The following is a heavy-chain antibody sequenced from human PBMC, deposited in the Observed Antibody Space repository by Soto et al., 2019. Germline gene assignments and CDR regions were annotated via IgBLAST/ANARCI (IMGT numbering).Heavy chain of an antibody. CDR1: GFTFSIYA. CDR3: ASVSQFRPVSQALAGGRDAAFDL. D-gene: IGHD6-13*01. CDR2: ISYDGSNK. Sequence: QVQLVESGGGVVQPGRSLRLSCVASGFTFSIYAMHWVRQAPGKGLEWVAVISYDGSNKYYADSVKGRFTISRDNSKNTLFVQMNSLRAEDTAVYYCASVSQFRPVSQALAGGRDAAFDLWGQGTLVTVSS. V-gene: IGHV3-30-3*01. J-gene: IGHJ3*01.